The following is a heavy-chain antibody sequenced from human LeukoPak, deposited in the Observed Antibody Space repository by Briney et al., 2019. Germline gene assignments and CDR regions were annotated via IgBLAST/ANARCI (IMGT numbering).Heavy chain of an antibody. CDR2: IGTAGDT. D-gene: IGHD4/OR15-4a*01. V-gene: IGHV3-13*01. J-gene: IGHJ6*02. Sequence: GXGLEWXSXIGTAGDTYYPGSVKGRFTISRENAKNSLYLQMNSLRAGDTAVYYCARWKANLGPGYYYYGMDVWGQGTTVTVSS. CDR3: ARWKANLGPGYYYYGMDV.